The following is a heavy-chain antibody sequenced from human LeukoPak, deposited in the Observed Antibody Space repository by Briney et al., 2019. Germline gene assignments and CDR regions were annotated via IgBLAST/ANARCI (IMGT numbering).Heavy chain of an antibody. V-gene: IGHV3-30*02. J-gene: IGHJ6*03. Sequence: GGSLRLSCAASGFTFSSYGMHWVRQAPGKGLEWVAFIRYDGSNKYYADSVKGRFTISRDNSKNTLYLQMNSLRAEDTAVYYCAKRGGLPPLDYYYYYMDVWGKGTTVTASS. CDR2: IRYDGSNK. CDR1: GFTFSSYG. D-gene: IGHD2-21*02. CDR3: AKRGGLPPLDYYYYYMDV.